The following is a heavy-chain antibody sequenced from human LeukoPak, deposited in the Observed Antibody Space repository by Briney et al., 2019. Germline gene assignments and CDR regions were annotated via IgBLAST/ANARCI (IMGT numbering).Heavy chain of an antibody. CDR1: GGSFSGYY. Sequence: SETLSLTCAVYGGSFSGYYWSWIRQPPGKGLEWIGRIYISGSTNYNPSLKSRVTMSVDTSKNQFSLKLSSVTAADTAVYYCARGRVGDYDRGYYYYYMDVWGKGTTVTVSS. CDR3: ARGRVGDYDRGYYYYYMDV. J-gene: IGHJ6*03. CDR2: IYISGST. D-gene: IGHD4-17*01. V-gene: IGHV4-59*10.